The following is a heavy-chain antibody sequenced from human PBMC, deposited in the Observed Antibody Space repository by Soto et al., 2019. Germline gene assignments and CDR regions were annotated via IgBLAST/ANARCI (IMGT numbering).Heavy chain of an antibody. J-gene: IGHJ4*02. CDR2: IWYDGSNK. CDR3: ARELVRGGRTTVVKGYLWY. V-gene: IGHV3-33*01. CDR1: GFTFSSYG. Sequence: QVQLVESGGGVVQPGRSLRLSCAASGFTFSSYGMHWVRQAPGKGLEWVAVIWYDGSNKYYADSVKGRFTISRDNSKNTLYLQMNSPRAEDTAVYYCARELVRGGRTTVVKGYLWYWGQGTLVTVSS. D-gene: IGHD4-17*01.